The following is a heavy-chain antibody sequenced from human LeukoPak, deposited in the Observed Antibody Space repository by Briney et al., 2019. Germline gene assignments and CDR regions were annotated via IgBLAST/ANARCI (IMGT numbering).Heavy chain of an antibody. J-gene: IGHJ4*02. CDR2: VYPDDSDP. D-gene: IGHD4-17*01. Sequence: GESLKISCTGSGYAFTNYWIAWVRQMPGKGLEWMGIVYPDDSDPRYSPSFQSQVTLSADKSISTAYLEWSSLKASDTAMCYCATNHDYGDFPFDYWGQGTLVTVSS. CDR1: GYAFTNYW. V-gene: IGHV5-51*01. CDR3: ATNHDYGDFPFDY.